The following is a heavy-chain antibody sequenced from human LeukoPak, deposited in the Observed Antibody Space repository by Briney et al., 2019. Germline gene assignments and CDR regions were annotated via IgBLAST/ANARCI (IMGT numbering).Heavy chain of an antibody. CDR3: ARGDGGSFDY. V-gene: IGHV3-21*01. CDR2: ISGSSSYI. Sequence: GGSLRLSCAASGFTFSSYNMNWVRQAPGKGLEWVSSISGSSSYIFYADSVKGRFTISRDNAKNSLYLQMNSLRAEDTAVYYCARGDGGSFDYWGQGTLATVSS. D-gene: IGHD2-21*02. J-gene: IGHJ4*02. CDR1: GFTFSSYN.